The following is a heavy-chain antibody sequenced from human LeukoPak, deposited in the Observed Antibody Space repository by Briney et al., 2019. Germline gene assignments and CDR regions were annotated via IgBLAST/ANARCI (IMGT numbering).Heavy chain of an antibody. CDR3: AKELRNRVTMVRGVPVPFDP. CDR1: GFTFSSYA. Sequence: GGSLRLSCAASGFTFSSYAMSWVRQAPGKGLEWVSAISGSGGSTYYADPVKGRFTISRDNSKNTLYLQMNSLRAEDTAVYYCAKELRNRVTMVRGVPVPFDPWGQGTLVTVSS. D-gene: IGHD3-10*01. CDR2: ISGSGGST. J-gene: IGHJ5*02. V-gene: IGHV3-23*01.